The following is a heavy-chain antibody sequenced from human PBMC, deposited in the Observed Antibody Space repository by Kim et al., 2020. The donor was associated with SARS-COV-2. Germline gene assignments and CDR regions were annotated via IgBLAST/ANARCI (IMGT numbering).Heavy chain of an antibody. CDR1: GYSISSGYY. D-gene: IGHD1-26*01. CDR2: IYHSGST. CDR3: ARDTGRSGSYHH. Sequence: SETLSLTCTVSGYSISSGYYWGWIRQPPGKGLEWIGSIYHSGSTYYNPSLKSRVTISVDTSKNQFSLKLSSVTAADTAVYYCARDTGRSGSYHHWGQGTL. J-gene: IGHJ4*02. V-gene: IGHV4-38-2*02.